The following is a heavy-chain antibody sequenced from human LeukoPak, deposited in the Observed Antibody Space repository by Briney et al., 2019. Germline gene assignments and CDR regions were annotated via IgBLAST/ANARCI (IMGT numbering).Heavy chain of an antibody. J-gene: IGHJ5*02. CDR2: IIPIFGTA. V-gene: IGHV1-69*13. Sequence: SVKVSCKASGGSFSSYAISWVRRAPGQGLEWMGGIIPIFGTANYAQKFQGRVTITADESTSTAYMELSSLRSEDTAVYYCASEIAAAGTRWFDPWGQGTLFTVSS. CDR1: GGSFSSYA. D-gene: IGHD6-13*01. CDR3: ASEIAAAGTRWFDP.